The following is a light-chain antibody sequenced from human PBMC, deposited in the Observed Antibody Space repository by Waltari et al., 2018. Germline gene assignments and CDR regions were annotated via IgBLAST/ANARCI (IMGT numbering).Light chain of an antibody. V-gene: IGLV2-23*01. CDR3: CSHVGDDTYV. CDR1: NNDVGSFNL. CDR2: EDT. Sequence: QSALTQPASVSGSPGQSIPISCTGTNNDVGSFNLVSWYQQHPGKAPKLMIYEDTKRPSGIFNRFSGSKSGNTASLTISGLQAENESDYICCSHVGDDTYVFGTGTKCTVL. J-gene: IGLJ1*01.